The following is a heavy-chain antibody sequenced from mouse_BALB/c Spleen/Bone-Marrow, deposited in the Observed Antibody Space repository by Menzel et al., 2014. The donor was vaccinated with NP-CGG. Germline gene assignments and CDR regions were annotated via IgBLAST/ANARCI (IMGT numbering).Heavy chain of an antibody. CDR2: IWRGGST. Sequence: QVQLKESGPGLVQSSQSLSITCTVSGFSLTNYGVHWVRQSPGKGLEWLGVIWRGGSTEYNAAFMSRLSITRDNAKSQVFFKMNSPQADDAAIYYCAKNRRGERAMDYWGQGTSVTVSS. CDR1: GFSLTNYG. CDR3: AKNRRGERAMDY. V-gene: IGHV2-5*01. J-gene: IGHJ4*01.